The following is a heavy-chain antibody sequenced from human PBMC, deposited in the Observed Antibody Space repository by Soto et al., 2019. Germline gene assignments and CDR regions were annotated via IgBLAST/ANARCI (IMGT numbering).Heavy chain of an antibody. Sequence: ETLSLTCTVSCGSISSYYWSWIRQPPGKGLEWIGSIYYSGTTTYNPSLRSRVAISLDASKRQFSLNLRSGAAADPAVNYWERLGGYYQAFNIWGPGARV. CDR3: ERLGGYYQAFNI. V-gene: IGHV4-59*08. J-gene: IGHJ2*01. D-gene: IGHD3-22*01. CDR1: CGSISSYY. CDR2: IYYSGTT.